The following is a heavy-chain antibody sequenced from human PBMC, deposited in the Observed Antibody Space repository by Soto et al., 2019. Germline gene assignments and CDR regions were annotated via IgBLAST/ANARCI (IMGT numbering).Heavy chain of an antibody. J-gene: IGHJ4*02. V-gene: IGHV4-31*03. CDR2: IYYSGST. CDR1: GGSISSGGYY. Sequence: QVQLQESGPGLVKPSQTLSLTCTVSGGSISSGGYYWNWIRQHPGKGLEWIGYIYYSGSTYYNPSLKSRVTISVDTSKNQSSLKLSSVTAADTAVYYCARASGIVVFIDYWGQGTLVTVSS. D-gene: IGHD2-2*01. CDR3: ARASGIVVFIDY.